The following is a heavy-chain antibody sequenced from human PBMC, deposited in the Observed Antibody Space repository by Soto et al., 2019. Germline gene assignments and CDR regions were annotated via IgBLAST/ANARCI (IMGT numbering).Heavy chain of an antibody. CDR2: IIPIFGTA. V-gene: IGHV1-69*13. D-gene: IGHD3-10*01. Sequence: SVKVSCKASGGTFSSYAISWVRQAPGQGLEWMGGIIPIFGTANYAQKFQGRVTITADESTSTAYMELSSLRSEDTAVYYCARERDYYGSGSYYRYFDYWGQGTLVTAPQ. CDR3: ARERDYYGSGSYYRYFDY. CDR1: GGTFSSYA. J-gene: IGHJ4*02.